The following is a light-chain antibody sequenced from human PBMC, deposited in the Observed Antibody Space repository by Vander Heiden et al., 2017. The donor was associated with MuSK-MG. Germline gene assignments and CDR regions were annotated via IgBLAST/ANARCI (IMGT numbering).Light chain of an antibody. CDR1: QSISSY. CDR2: AAS. J-gene: IGKJ3*01. V-gene: IGKV1-39*01. Sequence: DIQMTQSPSSLSASVGDRVTITCRASQSISSYLNWYQQKPGKAPKLLIYAASRLQSGVPSRFSGSGSGTDFTLTISRLQPEDFATYYCQQSYSTPRFGPGTKVDIK. CDR3: QQSYSTPR.